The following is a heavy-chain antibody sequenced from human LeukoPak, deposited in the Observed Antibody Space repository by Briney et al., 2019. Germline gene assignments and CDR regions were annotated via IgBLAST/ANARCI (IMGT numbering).Heavy chain of an antibody. CDR3: ARDQGSLYYFDY. J-gene: IGHJ4*02. Sequence: GGSLRLSCAASGFTFSTYSMNWVRQAPGRGLGWVSYISSGSSTIFYADSVKGRFTISRDNAQNSLYLQMNSLRDEDTAVYYCARDQGSLYYFDYWGQGTLVTVSS. D-gene: IGHD1-26*01. V-gene: IGHV3-48*02. CDR2: ISSGSSTI. CDR1: GFTFSTYS.